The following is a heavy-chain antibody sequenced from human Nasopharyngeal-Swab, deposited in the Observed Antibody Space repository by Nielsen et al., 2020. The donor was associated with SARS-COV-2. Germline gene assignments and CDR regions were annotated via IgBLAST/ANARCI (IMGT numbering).Heavy chain of an antibody. D-gene: IGHD3-16*01. CDR2: IKSKTDGGTT. J-gene: IGHJ6*02. Sequence: GESLKISCAASGFTFSNAWMSWVRQAPGKGLEWVGRIKSKTDGGTTDYAAPAKGRFTISRDDSKNTLYLQMNSLKTEDTAVYYCTRGGLYGMDVWGQGTTVTVSS. CDR3: TRGGLYGMDV. CDR1: GFTFSNAW. V-gene: IGHV3-15*01.